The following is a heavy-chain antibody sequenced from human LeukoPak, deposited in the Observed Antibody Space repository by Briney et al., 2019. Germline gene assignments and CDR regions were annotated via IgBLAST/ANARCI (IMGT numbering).Heavy chain of an antibody. J-gene: IGHJ6*03. CDR3: ARDGTYLEWLEYYYYYMDV. V-gene: IGHV1-18*01. D-gene: IGHD3-3*01. Sequence: GASVKVSCKASGYTFTSYGISWVRQAPGQGLEWMGWISAYNGNTNYAQKLQGRVTMTTDTSTSTAYMELRSLRSDDTAVYYCARDGTYLEWLEYYYYYMDVWGKGTTVTVSS. CDR1: GYTFTSYG. CDR2: ISAYNGNT.